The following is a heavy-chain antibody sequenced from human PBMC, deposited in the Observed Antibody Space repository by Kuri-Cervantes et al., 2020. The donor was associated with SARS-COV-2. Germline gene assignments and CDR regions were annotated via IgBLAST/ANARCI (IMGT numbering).Heavy chain of an antibody. CDR1: GFTFSSYS. CDR3: VRSLYSSGYLYFDL. J-gene: IGHJ4*02. Sequence: ETLSLTCAASGFTFSSYSMNWVRQAPGKGLEWVSSISSSSSYIYYADSVKGRFTISRVNAKNSLYLQMNSLRADDTAVYYCVRSLYSSGYLYFDLWGQGTLVTVSS. V-gene: IGHV3-21*01. D-gene: IGHD3-22*01. CDR2: ISSSSSYI.